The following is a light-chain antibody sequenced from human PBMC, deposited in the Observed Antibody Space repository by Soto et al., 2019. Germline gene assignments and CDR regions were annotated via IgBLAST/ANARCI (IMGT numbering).Light chain of an antibody. Sequence: QSALTQPPSASGSPGQSVTISCTGTLSEVGGSNSVSWYQQHPGKAPNLMIYDVNNRPPRVPDRFSGSKSGNTASLTVSGLLAADEPSYFCSAYAPSDVVFGGGTKLTVL. CDR2: DVN. J-gene: IGLJ2*01. CDR3: SAYAPSDVV. CDR1: LSEVGGSNS. V-gene: IGLV2-8*01.